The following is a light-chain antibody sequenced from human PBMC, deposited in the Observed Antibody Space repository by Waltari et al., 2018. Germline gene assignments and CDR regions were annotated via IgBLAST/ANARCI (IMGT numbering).Light chain of an antibody. CDR3: QRFASSEFT. CDR1: QSVSDRP. Sequence: ENVLTQSPATLSLSPGERASLSCGASQSVSDRPLAWYQQKPGLAPRLLMYDASKRATGVLNRFSGSRSGTDFTLTISRLEPEDFAVYYCQRFASSEFTFGPGTKVDI. CDR2: DAS. V-gene: IGKV3D-20*01. J-gene: IGKJ3*01.